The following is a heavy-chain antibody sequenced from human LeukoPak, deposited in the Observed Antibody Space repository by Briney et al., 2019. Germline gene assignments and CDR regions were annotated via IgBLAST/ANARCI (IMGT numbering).Heavy chain of an antibody. CDR3: AKNLYCGGGSSYPSALGMDV. V-gene: IGHV3-23*01. CDR1: GVTFRGYA. Sequence: HPGGSLRLSCAASGVTFRGYAMSWVRQAPGKGLEWVSAISGSGGSTYYADSVKGRFTISRDNSKNTLFLQMNSLRAEDTAVYYCAKNLYCGGGSSYPSALGMDVWGQGTTVTVSS. CDR2: ISGSGGST. D-gene: IGHD2-15*01. J-gene: IGHJ6*02.